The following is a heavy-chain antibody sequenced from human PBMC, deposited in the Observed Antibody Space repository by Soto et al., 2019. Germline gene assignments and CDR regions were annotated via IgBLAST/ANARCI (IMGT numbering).Heavy chain of an antibody. CDR2: IDGAAATT. V-gene: IGHV3-74*01. Sequence: GGSLRLSCTASGFTFNNKWMHWVRQAPGKGLVWLSRIDGAAATTNYADSAKGRFTISRDNAKNSLYLQMHSLRADDTAVYYCARDAFEIYYKFGLDVWGQGTPVTVSS. CDR1: GFTFNNKW. CDR3: ARDAFEIYYKFGLDV. D-gene: IGHD3-10*01. J-gene: IGHJ6*02.